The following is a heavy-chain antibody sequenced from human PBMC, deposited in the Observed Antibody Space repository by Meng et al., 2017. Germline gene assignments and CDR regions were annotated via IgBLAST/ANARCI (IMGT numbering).Heavy chain of an antibody. CDR1: RYNRPSYA. J-gene: IGHJ4*02. Sequence: QVQLVRSGAELRNPGASVKVSCKASRYNRPSYAINWLRQAPGQGLQWMGWIDTKTGNQTYVPGFTGRLVFSLETSVSTAYLQISGLKADDTAVYYCTRDGYSDCSRTSCFDSWGQGTLVTVSS. CDR2: IDTKTGNQ. CDR3: TRDGYSDCSRTSCFDS. D-gene: IGHD2-2*01. V-gene: IGHV7-4-1*02.